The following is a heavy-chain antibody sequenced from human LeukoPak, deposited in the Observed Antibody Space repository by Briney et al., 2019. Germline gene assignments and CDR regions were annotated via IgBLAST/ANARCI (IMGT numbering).Heavy chain of an antibody. Sequence: GGSLRLSCAASGFTFSSYWMRWVRQAPGKGLEWVASIKQDGSEKYYVDSVKGRFTISRDNAKNSLYLQMNSLRAEDTAVYYCAREDLSLTGSLEDWGQGTLVTVSS. J-gene: IGHJ4*02. V-gene: IGHV3-7*03. CDR3: AREDLSLTGSLED. D-gene: IGHD1-14*01. CDR2: IKQDGSEK. CDR1: GFTFSSYW.